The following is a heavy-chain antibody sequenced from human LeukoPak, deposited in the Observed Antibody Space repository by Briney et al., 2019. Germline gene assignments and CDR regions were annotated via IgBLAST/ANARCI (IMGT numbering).Heavy chain of an antibody. CDR2: MKQDGSEK. V-gene: IGHV3-7*01. J-gene: IGHJ4*02. Sequence: GGSLRLSCVATGFTFIRCWMSQVSQAPGKGLEWVANMKQDGSEKSCVGSVKGRFTISRDKAKNSLYLQMDSLRADDTAIYYCVKDFQLHYWGQGTLVTVSS. CDR3: VKDFQLHY. D-gene: IGHD2-2*01. CDR1: GFTFIRCW.